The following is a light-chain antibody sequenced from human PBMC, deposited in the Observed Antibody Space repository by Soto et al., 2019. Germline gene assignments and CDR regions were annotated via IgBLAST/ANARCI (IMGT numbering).Light chain of an antibody. CDR1: QSVSSN. CDR3: LQYNNWWT. V-gene: IGKV3-15*01. Sequence: EIVITHSPATLSFSAGERATLSCRASQSVSSNVAWYQQKPGQSPRLLIYGASTRATGIPARFSGSGSGTQFTLSISSLQSEDFAVYYCLQYNNWWTFGQGTKVDIK. J-gene: IGKJ1*01. CDR2: GAS.